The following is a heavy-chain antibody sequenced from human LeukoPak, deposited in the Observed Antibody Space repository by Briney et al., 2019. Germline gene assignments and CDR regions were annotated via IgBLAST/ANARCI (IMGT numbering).Heavy chain of an antibody. Sequence: GGSLRLSCAASGFTFSDCAMSWVRQAPGKGLEWVSAIGSDGNKHYSESAKGRFTISRDNSRHTLYLQMNSLRAEDTAVYYCAKGPYSGRWSDAFDIWGQGTMVTVSS. J-gene: IGHJ3*02. CDR3: AKGPYSGRWSDAFDI. CDR1: GFTFSDCA. V-gene: IGHV3-23*01. CDR2: IGSDGNK. D-gene: IGHD6-13*01.